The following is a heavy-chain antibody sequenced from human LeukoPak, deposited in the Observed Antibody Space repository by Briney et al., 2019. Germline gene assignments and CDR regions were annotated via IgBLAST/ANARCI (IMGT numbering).Heavy chain of an antibody. Sequence: SVKVSCKASGGTFSSYAISWVRQAPGQGLEWMGGIIPIFGTANYAQKFQGRVTITTDESTSTAYMELSSLRSEDTAVYYCARVGYDCRRYYYYYMDVWGKGTTVTVSS. CDR3: ARVGYDCRRYYYYYMDV. CDR2: IIPIFGTA. V-gene: IGHV1-69*05. J-gene: IGHJ6*03. D-gene: IGHD3-3*01. CDR1: GGTFSSYA.